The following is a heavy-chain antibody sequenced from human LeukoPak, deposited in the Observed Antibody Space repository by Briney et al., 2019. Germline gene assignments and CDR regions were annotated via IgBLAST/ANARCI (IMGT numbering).Heavy chain of an antibody. Sequence: GGSLRLSCAAAGSTFSSYWMHCVRQAPGKGLVWVSRINSDGRTTSYADSVMGRFTISRDNAKNTLYRQMNSLRAEDTAVYYCARVIYSGWEGELSDWGEGTLVTVSS. V-gene: IGHV3-74*01. D-gene: IGHD6-19*01. CDR1: GSTFSSYW. CDR2: INSDGRTT. J-gene: IGHJ4*02. CDR3: ARVIYSGWEGELSD.